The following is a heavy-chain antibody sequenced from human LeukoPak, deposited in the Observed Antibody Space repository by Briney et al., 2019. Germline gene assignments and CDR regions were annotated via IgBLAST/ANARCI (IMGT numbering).Heavy chain of an antibody. CDR1: GFTFNTYA. Sequence: PGRSLRLSCAASGFTFNTYAMNWVRQAPGKGLEWVAVISYDGSNEKYAESVRGRFTISRDNSNNMVFLQMNSLRNGDTAVYFCARSPEGVRILGIDHWGQGTLVTVSS. V-gene: IGHV3-30-3*01. CDR3: ARSPEGVRILGIDH. J-gene: IGHJ4*02. D-gene: IGHD2/OR15-2a*01. CDR2: ISYDGSNE.